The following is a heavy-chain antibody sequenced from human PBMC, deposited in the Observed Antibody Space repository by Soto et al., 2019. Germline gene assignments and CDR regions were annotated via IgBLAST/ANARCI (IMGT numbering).Heavy chain of an antibody. CDR3: AKKGGHYYDSSGYLYYYYYGMDG. J-gene: IGHJ6*02. CDR1: GFTFSSYA. Sequence: GGSLRVSCAASGFTFSSYAMSWVRQAPGKGLEWVSAISGSGGSTYYADSVKGRFTIYRDNSMNTLYLQMNSLSAEDTAVYYCAKKGGHYYDSSGYLYYYYYGMDGWGQGTTGTVSS. CDR2: ISGSGGST. D-gene: IGHD3-22*01. V-gene: IGHV3-23*01.